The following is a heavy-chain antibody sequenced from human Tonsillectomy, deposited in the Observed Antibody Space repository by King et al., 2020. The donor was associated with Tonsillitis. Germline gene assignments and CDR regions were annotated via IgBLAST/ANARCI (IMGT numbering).Heavy chain of an antibody. CDR2: IYSSGNT. V-gene: IGHV4-61*01. Sequence: QLQESGPGLVKPSETLSLTCTVSGGSVSSGSYYWSWIRQPPGKGLEWIGYIYSSGNTNYNPSLKSRVTMSVDTSKNQFSLKLSSVTAADTAVYYCARGYPAADYYYGVDVWGQGTTVTVSS. D-gene: IGHD2-2*01. CDR1: GGSVSSGSYY. CDR3: ARGYPAADYYYGVDV. J-gene: IGHJ6*02.